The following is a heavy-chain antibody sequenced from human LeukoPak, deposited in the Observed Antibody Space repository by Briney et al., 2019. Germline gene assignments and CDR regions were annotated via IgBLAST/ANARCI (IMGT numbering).Heavy chain of an antibody. J-gene: IGHJ6*03. D-gene: IGHD2-8*01. CDR3: AKDRCSNGVGCYYYYMDV. Sequence: GGSLRLSCAASRFTFSSYGMHWVRQAPGKGREWVAYIQYDGSNEQYADSVKGRFSISRDSSKTISYLQMNSLRAEDTAVYYCAKDRCSNGVGCYYYYMDVWGKGTTVTISS. CDR2: IQYDGSNE. CDR1: RFTFSSYG. V-gene: IGHV3-30*02.